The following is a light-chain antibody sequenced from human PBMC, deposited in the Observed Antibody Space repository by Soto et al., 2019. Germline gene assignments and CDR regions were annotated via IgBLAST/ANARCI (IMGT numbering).Light chain of an antibody. V-gene: IGKV1-33*01. CDR1: QDISNY. CDR3: QQYDNLPVGT. J-gene: IGKJ3*01. CDR2: DAS. Sequence: DIQMTQSPSSLSASVGDRVTITCQASQDISNYLNWYQQKPGKAPKLLIYDASNLETGVPSRFSGSGSGTDFTFTISSLQPEDIATYYCQQYDNLPVGTFGPGTKVDIK.